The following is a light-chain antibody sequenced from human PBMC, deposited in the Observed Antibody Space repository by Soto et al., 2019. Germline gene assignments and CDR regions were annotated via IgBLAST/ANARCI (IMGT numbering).Light chain of an antibody. CDR1: QTISSW. Sequence: DIQMTQSPYTLSASVGDRVTITCRASQTISSWLAWYQQKPGKAPKLLIYAASTLESGVSSRFSGRGSGTEFTLTINSLQPEDFATYYCQQYKSYLRTFGQGTKVEIK. J-gene: IGKJ1*01. V-gene: IGKV1-5*01. CDR3: QQYKSYLRT. CDR2: AAS.